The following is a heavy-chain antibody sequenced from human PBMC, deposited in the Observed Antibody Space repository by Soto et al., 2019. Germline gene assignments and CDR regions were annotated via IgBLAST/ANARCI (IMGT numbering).Heavy chain of an antibody. D-gene: IGHD3-22*01. CDR1: GGTFSSYA. J-gene: IGHJ3*02. CDR2: IIPIFGTA. Sequence: QVQLVQSGAEVKKPGSSVKVSCKASGGTFSSYAISWVRQAPGQGLEWMGGIIPIFGTANYAQTFPGRVTITADESTSTAYMELSSLRSEDTAVYYCARARGRITTIGQVAFDIWGQGTMVTVSS. CDR3: ARARGRITTIGQVAFDI. V-gene: IGHV1-69*12.